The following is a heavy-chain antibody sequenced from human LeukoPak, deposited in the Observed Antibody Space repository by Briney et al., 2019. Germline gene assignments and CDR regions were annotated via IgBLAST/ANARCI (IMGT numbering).Heavy chain of an antibody. CDR2: IYTSGST. J-gene: IGHJ4*02. CDR1: GGSISSGRYY. D-gene: IGHD3-22*01. V-gene: IGHV4-61*02. Sequence: SQTLSLTCSVSGGSISSGRYYWSSIRQPAGKGLEWTERIYTSGSTNYNHSLKSRVTISVATSKNQFSMKLSSVTAADTAVYYCARGPPLDSSGYGGQGTVVTVS. CDR3: ARGPPLDSSGY.